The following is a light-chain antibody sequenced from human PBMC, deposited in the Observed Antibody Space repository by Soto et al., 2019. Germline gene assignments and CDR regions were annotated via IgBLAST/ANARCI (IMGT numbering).Light chain of an antibody. V-gene: IGKV1-5*01. J-gene: IGKJ1*01. Sequence: DIQMTQSQDTLSASVGEGVTTTRRDSQSISSWLAWYQQKPGKAPKLLIYDASSLESGVPSRFSGSGSGTEFTLTISSLQPDDFATYYCQQYNSYSWTFGQGSMV. CDR1: QSISSW. CDR2: DAS. CDR3: QQYNSYSWT.